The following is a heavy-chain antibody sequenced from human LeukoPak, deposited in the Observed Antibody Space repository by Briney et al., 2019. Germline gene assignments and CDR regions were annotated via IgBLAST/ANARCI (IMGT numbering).Heavy chain of an antibody. CDR1: GFTFSSYG. V-gene: IGHV3-30*02. CDR3: AKDLSKGLLYRRGMYYFDY. Sequence: GGSLRLSCAASGFTFSSYGMHWVRQAPGKGLEWVSFIRYDGSNKYYADSVKGRFTISRDNSKNTLYLQMNSLRTEDAAVYYCAKDLSKGLLYRRGMYYFDYWGQGTLVTVSS. D-gene: IGHD3-3*01. CDR2: IRYDGSNK. J-gene: IGHJ4*02.